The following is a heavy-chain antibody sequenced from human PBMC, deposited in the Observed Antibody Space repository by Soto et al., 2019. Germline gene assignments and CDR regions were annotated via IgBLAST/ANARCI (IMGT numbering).Heavy chain of an antibody. CDR1: GFTFSSYA. J-gene: IGHJ6*02. D-gene: IGHD5-18*01. CDR2: ISYDGSNK. Sequence: QVQLVESGGGVVQPGRSLRLSCAASGFTFSSYAMHWVRQAPGKGLEWVAVISYDGSNKYYADSVKGRFTISRDNSKNTLYLQMNSLRAEDTAVYYCARDPGYSYGTDYGMDVWGQGTTVTVSS. V-gene: IGHV3-30-3*01. CDR3: ARDPGYSYGTDYGMDV.